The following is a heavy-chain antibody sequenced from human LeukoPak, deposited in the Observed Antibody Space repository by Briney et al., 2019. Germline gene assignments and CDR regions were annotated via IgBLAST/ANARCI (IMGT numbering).Heavy chain of an antibody. Sequence: GGSLRLSCAASGFTFSSYAMSWVRQAPGKGLEWVSTISGGGGSTYDADSVKGRFTISSDNSNATMYLQMNSLRAEDTAIYYCAKFREVGANRGLDVWGQGTTVTVSS. D-gene: IGHD1-26*01. J-gene: IGHJ6*01. CDR3: AKFREVGANRGLDV. V-gene: IGHV3-23*01. CDR1: GFTFSSYA. CDR2: ISGGGGST.